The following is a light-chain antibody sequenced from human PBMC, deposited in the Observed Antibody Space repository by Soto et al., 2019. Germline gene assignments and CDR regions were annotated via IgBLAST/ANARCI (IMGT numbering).Light chain of an antibody. J-gene: IGKJ5*01. CDR2: SAS. Sequence: DIQMTQSPSSLSASVGDRVTITCRASQGIRNYLAWYQQKPGTVAKLLIYSASTLQSGVPSRFSGSGSGTDFTLTISSLQPEDVATYYCQKYNSVPVTFGQGTRLEIK. CDR3: QKYNSVPVT. CDR1: QGIRNY. V-gene: IGKV1-27*01.